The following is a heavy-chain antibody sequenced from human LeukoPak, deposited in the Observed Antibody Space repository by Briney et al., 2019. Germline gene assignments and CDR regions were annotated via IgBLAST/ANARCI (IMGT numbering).Heavy chain of an antibody. D-gene: IGHD6-6*01. CDR1: GGSISSYY. Sequence: SETLSLTCTVSGGSISSYYWSWIRQPPGKGLGWIGYIYYSGSTNYNPSLKSRVTISVDTSKNQFSLKLSSVTAADTAVYYCARARIAARRFIYYYGMDVWGQGTTVTVSS. CDR3: ARARIAARRFIYYYGMDV. V-gene: IGHV4-59*01. J-gene: IGHJ6*02. CDR2: IYYSGST.